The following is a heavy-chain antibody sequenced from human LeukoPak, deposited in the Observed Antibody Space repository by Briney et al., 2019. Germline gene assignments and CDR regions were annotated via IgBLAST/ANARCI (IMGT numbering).Heavy chain of an antibody. D-gene: IGHD2-15*01. CDR2: IYPGDSDT. CDR1: GYSVSSYW. V-gene: IGHV5-51*01. Sequence: GESLKISCKGSGYSVSSYWIGWVRQMPGKGLEWMGIIYPGDSDTRYSPSFQGQVTISADESINTAYLQWSSLKASDTAMYYCARELYCSGGSCYHFDYWGQGTLVTVSS. CDR3: ARELYCSGGSCYHFDY. J-gene: IGHJ4*02.